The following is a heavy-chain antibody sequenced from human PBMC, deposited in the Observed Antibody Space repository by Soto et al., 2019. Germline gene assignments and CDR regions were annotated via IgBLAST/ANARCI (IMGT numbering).Heavy chain of an antibody. J-gene: IGHJ4*02. CDR3: GGVGFWSGYFAY. D-gene: IGHD3-3*01. CDR1: GGSFSGYY. V-gene: IGHV4-34*01. Sequence: SETLSLTCAVYGGSFSGYYWSWIRQPPGKGLEWIGEINHSGSTNYNPSLKSRVTISVDTSKNQFSLKLSSVTAADTAVHYCGGVGFWSGYFAYWGQGTLVTVSS. CDR2: INHSGST.